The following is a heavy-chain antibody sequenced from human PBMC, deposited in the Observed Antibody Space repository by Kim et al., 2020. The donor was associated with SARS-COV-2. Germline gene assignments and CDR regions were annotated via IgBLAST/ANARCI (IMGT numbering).Heavy chain of an antibody. V-gene: IGHV4-39*01. D-gene: IGHD6-13*01. CDR2: INYSGST. J-gene: IGHJ3*02. Sequence: SETLSLTCTVSGGSISSSSCYWNWIRQPPGKGLEWIGSINYSGSTYYNPSLNSRVAISVDTSKNQFSLRLSSVTATDTAVYYCARMGGSSRGAFDIWGQGTMVTVSS. CDR1: GGSISSSSCY. CDR3: ARMGGSSRGAFDI.